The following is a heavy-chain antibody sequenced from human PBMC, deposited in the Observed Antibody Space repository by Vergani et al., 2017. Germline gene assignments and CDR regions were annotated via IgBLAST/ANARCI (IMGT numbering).Heavy chain of an antibody. D-gene: IGHD2/OR15-2a*01. CDR1: GFTFSSYS. Sequence: EVQLVESGGGLVKPGGSLRLSCAASGFTFSSYSMNWVRQAPGKGREWVSSISSSSYIYYADSVKGRFTISRDNAKNSLYLQMNSLRAEDTAVYYCARDHEDNIRVHYYGMDVWGQGTTVTVSS. CDR3: ARDHEDNIRVHYYGMDV. V-gene: IGHV3-21*01. CDR2: ISSSSYI. J-gene: IGHJ6*02.